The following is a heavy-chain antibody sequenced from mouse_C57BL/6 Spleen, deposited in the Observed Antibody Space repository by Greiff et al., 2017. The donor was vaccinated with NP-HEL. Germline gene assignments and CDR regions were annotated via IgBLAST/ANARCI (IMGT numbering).Heavy chain of an antibody. CDR3: ARDSYYGSSPYFDY. V-gene: IGHV5-4*01. D-gene: IGHD1-1*01. CDR2: ISDGGSYT. CDR1: GFTFSSYA. Sequence: EVQVVESGGGLVKPGGSLKLSCAASGFTFSSYAMSWVRQTPEKRLEWVATISDGGSYTYYPDNVKGRFTISRDNAKNNLYLQMSHLKSEDTAMYYCARDSYYGSSPYFDYWGQGTTLTVSS. J-gene: IGHJ2*01.